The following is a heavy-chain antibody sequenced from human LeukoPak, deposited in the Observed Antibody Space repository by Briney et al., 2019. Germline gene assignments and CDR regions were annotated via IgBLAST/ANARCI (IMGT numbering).Heavy chain of an antibody. CDR3: ARDAEDYFDSSASFDS. CDR1: GFTFSAYA. V-gene: IGHV3-30*04. CDR2: IWYDGTNQ. D-gene: IGHD3-22*01. Sequence: PGGSLRLSCAGSGFTFSAYAIHWVRQAPGKGLEWVAMIWYDGTNQNYADSAKGRFTISRDNSKNTVYLQMSGLRPADTAVYYCARDAEDYFDSSASFDSWGQGTLVTVS. J-gene: IGHJ4*02.